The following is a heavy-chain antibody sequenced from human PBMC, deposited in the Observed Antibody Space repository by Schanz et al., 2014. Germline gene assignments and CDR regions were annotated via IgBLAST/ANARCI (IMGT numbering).Heavy chain of an antibody. V-gene: IGHV3-11*04. CDR1: GFVFGDYY. CDR3: AKGPYYYYYMDV. Sequence: QVQAVPSGGGLVKPGGSLRLSCAASGFVFGDYYMTWIRQAPGKGLEWISYITYNGGTIYYADSVKGRFTISRDNAKNSLYLQMNSLRADDTAVYYCAKGPYYYYYMDVWGNGTTVTVSS. J-gene: IGHJ6*03. CDR2: ITYNGGTI.